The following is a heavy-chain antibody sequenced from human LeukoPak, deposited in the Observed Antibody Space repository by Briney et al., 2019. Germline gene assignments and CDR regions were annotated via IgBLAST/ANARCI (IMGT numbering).Heavy chain of an antibody. CDR3: ARDPYYDFWSAYKGAYYFDY. CDR2: IIPILGIA. V-gene: IGHV1-69*04. CDR1: GGTFSGYA. J-gene: IGHJ4*02. D-gene: IGHD3-3*01. Sequence: ASVKVSCKASGGTFSGYAISWVRQAPGQGLEWMGRIIPILGIANYAQKFQGRVTITADKSTSTAYMELSSLGSEDTAVYYCARDPYYDFWSAYKGAYYFDYWGQGTLVTVSS.